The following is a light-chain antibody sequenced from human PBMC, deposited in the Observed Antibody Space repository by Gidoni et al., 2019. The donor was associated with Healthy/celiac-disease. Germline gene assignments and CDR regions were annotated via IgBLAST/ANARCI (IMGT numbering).Light chain of an antibody. V-gene: IGLV3-21*04. CDR2: YDS. J-gene: IGLJ3*02. Sequence: YVLTQPPSVSVAPGKTARIPCGGNNIGSKSVHWYQQKPGQAPVLVIYYDSDRPSGIPERFSGSNSGNTATLTISRVEAGDEADYYCQVWDSSSDHWVFGGGTKLTVL. CDR3: QVWDSSSDHWV. CDR1: NIGSKS.